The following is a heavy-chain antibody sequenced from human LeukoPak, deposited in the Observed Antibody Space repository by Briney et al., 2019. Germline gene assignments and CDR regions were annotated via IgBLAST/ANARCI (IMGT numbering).Heavy chain of an antibody. CDR2: IWYDGSNK. CDR1: GFTFSSYG. V-gene: IGHV3-33*01. J-gene: IGHJ4*02. D-gene: IGHD6-19*01. Sequence: GGSLRLSCAASGFTFSSYGMHWVRQAPGKGLEWVAVIWYDGSNKYYADSVKGRFTISRDNSKNTLYLQMNSPRAEDTAVYYCARVAVAGTSNYWGQGTLVTVSS. CDR3: ARVAVAGTSNY.